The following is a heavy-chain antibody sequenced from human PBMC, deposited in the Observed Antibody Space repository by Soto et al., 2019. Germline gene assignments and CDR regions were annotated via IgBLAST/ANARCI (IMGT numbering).Heavy chain of an antibody. V-gene: IGHV3-30-3*01. J-gene: IGHJ6*02. CDR2: ISYDGSNK. CDR3: ARTPRGQWELPYYYYGMDV. D-gene: IGHD1-26*01. CDR1: GFTFSSYA. Sequence: QVQLVESGGGVVQPGRSLILSCAASGFTFSSYAMHWVRQAPGKGLEWVAVISYDGSNKYYADSVKGRFTISRDNSKNTLYLQMNSLRAEDTAVYYCARTPRGQWELPYYYYGMDVWGQGTTVTVSS.